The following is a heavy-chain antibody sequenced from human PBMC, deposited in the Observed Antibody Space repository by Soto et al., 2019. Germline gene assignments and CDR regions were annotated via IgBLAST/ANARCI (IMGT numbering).Heavy chain of an antibody. J-gene: IGHJ3*02. CDR1: GGSFSGYY. CDR3: ASPERGYSYGRDAFDI. Sequence: QVQLQQWGAGLLKPSETLSLTCAVYGGSFSGYYWSWIRQPPGKGLEWIGELNHSGSTNYNPSLKSRVTISVDTYKNQFSLKLSSVTAADTAVYYCASPERGYSYGRDAFDIWGQGTMVTVSS. D-gene: IGHD5-18*01. CDR2: LNHSGST. V-gene: IGHV4-34*01.